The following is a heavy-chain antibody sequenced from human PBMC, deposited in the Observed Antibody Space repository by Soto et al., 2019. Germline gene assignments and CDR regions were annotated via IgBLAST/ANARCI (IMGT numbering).Heavy chain of an antibody. J-gene: IGHJ4*02. CDR2: IIPIFGTA. V-gene: IGHV1-69*13. CDR3: ARLEYGDYTTFDY. CDR1: GGTFSSYA. D-gene: IGHD4-17*01. Sequence: GASVKVSCKACGGTFSSYAISWVRQAPGQGLEWMGGIIPIFGTANYAQKFQGRVTITADESTSTAYMELSSLRSEDTAVYYCARLEYGDYTTFDYWGQGTLVTVSS.